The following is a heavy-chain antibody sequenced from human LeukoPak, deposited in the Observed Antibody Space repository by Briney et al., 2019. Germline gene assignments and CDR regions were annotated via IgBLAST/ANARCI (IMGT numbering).Heavy chain of an antibody. CDR1: GFIFSSYS. V-gene: IGHV3-23*01. CDR3: ARDLDDYNGLPPFFQH. CDR2: ISGGGSTT. D-gene: IGHD5-24*01. J-gene: IGHJ1*01. Sequence: PGGSLRLSCAASGFIFSSYSMNWVRQAPGQGLEWVSTISGGGSTTYSADSVKGRFTISRDNSKTSLYLQMNSLRAEDAAVYYCARDLDDYNGLPPFFQHWGQGTLVTVSS.